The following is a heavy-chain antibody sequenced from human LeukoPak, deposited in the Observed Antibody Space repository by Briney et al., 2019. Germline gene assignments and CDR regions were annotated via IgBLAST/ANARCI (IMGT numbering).Heavy chain of an antibody. J-gene: IGHJ3*02. Sequence: GGSLRLSCAASGFTFSSYWMHWVRQAPGKGLVWVSRINSDGSSTSYADSVKGRFTISRDNAKNTLYLQMNSLRAEDTAMYYCATGGGPDAFDIWGQGTVVTVSS. V-gene: IGHV3-74*01. CDR2: INSDGSST. D-gene: IGHD3-10*01. CDR1: GFTFSSYW. CDR3: ATGGGPDAFDI.